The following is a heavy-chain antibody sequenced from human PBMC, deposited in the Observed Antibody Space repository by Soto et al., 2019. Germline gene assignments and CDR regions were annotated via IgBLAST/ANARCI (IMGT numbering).Heavy chain of an antibody. J-gene: IGHJ3*01. CDR2: MKDSGST. CDR3: ATYAGEGHDAFEF. Sequence: QVQLQESGPGLVKPSQTLSLTCTVSGDSIRGGGYHWTWIRQHPDKGLEWIGCMKDSGSTHYNPSLKSRVTISVDTSKNQFSLRLTAVTAADTAVYYCATYAGEGHDAFEFWGQGTVVTVSS. V-gene: IGHV4-31*03. D-gene: IGHD3-16*01. CDR1: GDSIRGGGYH.